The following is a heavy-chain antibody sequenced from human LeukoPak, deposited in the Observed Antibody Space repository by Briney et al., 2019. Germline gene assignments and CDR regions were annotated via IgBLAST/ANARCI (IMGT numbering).Heavy chain of an antibody. CDR3: ARDLARGGPHARLNYYMDV. D-gene: IGHD3-16*01. Sequence: GGSLRLSCEASGFTFGDCGMSWVRQAPGTGLEWVSGINWNGGSPRYADSVKGRFTISRDNAKNSLYLQMNSLRAEDTALYHCARDLARGGPHARLNYYMDVWGKGTTVTVSS. J-gene: IGHJ6*03. V-gene: IGHV3-20*01. CDR1: GFTFGDCG. CDR2: INWNGGSP.